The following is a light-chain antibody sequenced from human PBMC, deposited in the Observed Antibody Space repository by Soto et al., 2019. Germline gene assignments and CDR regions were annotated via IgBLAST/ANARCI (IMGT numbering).Light chain of an antibody. CDR3: SSYTISNTLV. CDR1: SSDVGGYNY. J-gene: IGLJ1*01. CDR2: DVS. Sequence: QSALTQPASVSGSPGRSITNSCTGTSSDVGGYNYVSWYQQYPGKAPKLMIYDVSNRPSGVSNRFSGSKSGNTASLTISGLQAEDEADYYCSSYTISNTLVFGSGTKFTVL. V-gene: IGLV2-14*01.